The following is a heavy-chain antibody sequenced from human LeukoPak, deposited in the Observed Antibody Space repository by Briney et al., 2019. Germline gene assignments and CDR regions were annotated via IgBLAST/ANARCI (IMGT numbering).Heavy chain of an antibody. D-gene: IGHD6-13*01. J-gene: IGHJ4*02. CDR1: GFTFSACT. CDR3: ARDSVEAAVSDY. Sequence: GGSLRLSCAASGFTFSACTMNWVRQAPGKGLEWVSSITTTSTFYADSVRGRFTISRDNAKNSLYLQMDSLRADDTGVYYCARDSVEAAVSDYWGQGTLVTVSS. V-gene: IGHV3-21*01. CDR2: ITTTSTF.